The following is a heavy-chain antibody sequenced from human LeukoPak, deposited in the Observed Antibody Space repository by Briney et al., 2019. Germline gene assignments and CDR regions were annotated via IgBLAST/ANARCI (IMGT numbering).Heavy chain of an antibody. CDR3: ARRYYYYYYMDV. J-gene: IGHJ6*03. CDR1: GGSISSSSYY. V-gene: IGHV4-61*05. CDR2: IYYSGST. Sequence: PSETLSLTCTVSGGSISSSSYYWGWLRQPPGKGLEWIGYIYYSGSTNYNPSLKSRVTISVDTSKNQFSLKLSSVTAADTAVYYCARRYYYYYYMDVWGKGTTVTISS.